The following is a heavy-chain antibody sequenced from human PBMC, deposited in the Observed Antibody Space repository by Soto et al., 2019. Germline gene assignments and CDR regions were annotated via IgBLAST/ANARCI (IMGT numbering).Heavy chain of an antibody. V-gene: IGHV1-69*13. D-gene: IGHD4-17*01. CDR2: IIPIFGTA. Sequence: GASVKVSCKASGGTFSSYAISWVRQAPGQGLEWMGGIIPIFGTANYAQKFQGRVTITADESTSTAYMELSSLRSEDTAVYYCARGLWAYGGTIDAFDIWGQGTMVTVSS. CDR3: ARGLWAYGGTIDAFDI. CDR1: GGTFSSYA. J-gene: IGHJ3*02.